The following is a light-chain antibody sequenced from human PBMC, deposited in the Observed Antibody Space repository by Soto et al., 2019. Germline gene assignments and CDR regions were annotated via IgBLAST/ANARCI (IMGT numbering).Light chain of an antibody. CDR1: QSVSSSN. J-gene: IGKJ3*01. CDR3: QQYGTSPFT. CDR2: GAS. Sequence: EIVLTQSPGTLSLSPGERATLSCRASQSVSSSNLAWYQQKPGQAPRLLIYGASSRATGIPDRFSGSGSGTDFTLTISRLEPEDFAEYYCQQYGTSPFTFGPGTKVDIK. V-gene: IGKV3-20*01.